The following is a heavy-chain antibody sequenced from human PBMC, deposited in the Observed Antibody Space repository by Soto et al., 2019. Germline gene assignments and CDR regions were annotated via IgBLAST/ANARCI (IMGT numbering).Heavy chain of an antibody. CDR2: ISSSSSTI. D-gene: IGHD6-6*01. CDR3: ASGGSSLNFDS. Sequence: GGSLRLSCAASGFTFSSYSMNWVRQAPGKGLEWVSYISSSSSTIYYTDSVKGRFTISRDNAKNSLYLQMNSLRAEDTAVYYCASGGSSLNFDSWGQGTLVTVSS. CDR1: GFTFSSYS. V-gene: IGHV3-48*01. J-gene: IGHJ4*02.